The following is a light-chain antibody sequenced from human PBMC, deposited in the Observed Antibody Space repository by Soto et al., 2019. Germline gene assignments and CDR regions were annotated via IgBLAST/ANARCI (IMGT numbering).Light chain of an antibody. CDR3: QFYNSYSRT. V-gene: IGKV1-5*03. CDR2: TAS. CDR1: QSIGDS. Sequence: DIQMTQSPSTLSASVGDTVTVTCRASQSIGDSLARYQQRPGKAPDLLIYTASTLEGGVPSRFSGSGSGTQFTLTITCLQSEDFATYYCQFYNSYSRTFGEGTKVDI. J-gene: IGKJ1*01.